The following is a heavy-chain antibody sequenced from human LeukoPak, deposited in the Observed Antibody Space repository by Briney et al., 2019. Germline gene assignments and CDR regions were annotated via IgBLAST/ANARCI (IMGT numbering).Heavy chain of an antibody. V-gene: IGHV4-4*09. CDR3: ASSESGSYSDAFDI. J-gene: IGHJ3*02. D-gene: IGHD1-26*01. CDR1: GGSISSYY. Sequence: SETLSLTCTVSGGSISSYYWSWIRQPPGKGLEWIGYIYTSGSTNYNPSLKSRVTISVDTSKNQFSLKLSSVTAADTAVYYCASSESGSYSDAFDIWGQGTMATVSS. CDR2: IYTSGST.